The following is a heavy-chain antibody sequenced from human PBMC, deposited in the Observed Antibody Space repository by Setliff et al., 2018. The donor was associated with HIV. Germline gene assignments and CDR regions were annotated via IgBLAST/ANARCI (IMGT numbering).Heavy chain of an antibody. V-gene: IGHV3-7*01. CDR3: ARWGSGSYERVFDY. CDR1: GFRFRSYW. CDR2: VKQDGTET. J-gene: IGHJ4*02. D-gene: IGHD1-26*01. Sequence: GGSLRLSCAASGFRFRSYWMSWVRQAPGKGLESVANVKQDGTETLYVDSVKGRFTISRDNANNLVHLQMNSLRVEDTAVYFCARWGSGSYERVFDYWGQGMLVTVSS.